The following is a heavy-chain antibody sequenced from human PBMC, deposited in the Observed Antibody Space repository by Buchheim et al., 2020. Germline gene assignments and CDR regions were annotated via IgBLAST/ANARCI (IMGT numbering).Heavy chain of an antibody. CDR1: GFSLTTSGVA. CDR2: SYWDDDR. D-gene: IGHD2-15*01. CDR3: AQMIVVIPGTYTWFDP. V-gene: IGHV2-5*02. Sequence: QITLKESGPTLVKPTQTLTLTCTFSGFSLTTSGVAVGWIRQPPGKALEWLALSYWDDDRRYSPSLKNRLTVTKDTSKNQVVLTMTNMDPVDTATYYGAQMIVVIPGTYTWFDPWGQGIL. J-gene: IGHJ5*02.